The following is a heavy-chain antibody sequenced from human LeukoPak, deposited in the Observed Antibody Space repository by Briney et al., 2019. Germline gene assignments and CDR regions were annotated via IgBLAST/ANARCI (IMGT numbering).Heavy chain of an antibody. J-gene: IGHJ4*02. V-gene: IGHV1-2*02. Sequence: ASVKVSCKTSGYIFTDYYMRWVRQAPGQGLEWMGWINPNNGGANYAQKFHGRVTMTRDTSISTIYMELSSLTSDDTAVYYCARQLRSPYYFDYWGQGTLVTVSS. CDR1: GYIFTDYY. CDR2: INPNNGGA. CDR3: ARQLRSPYYFDY. D-gene: IGHD4-17*01.